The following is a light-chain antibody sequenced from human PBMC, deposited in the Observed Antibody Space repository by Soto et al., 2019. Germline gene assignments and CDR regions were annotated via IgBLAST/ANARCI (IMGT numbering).Light chain of an antibody. J-gene: IGKJ3*01. CDR3: QQLNSFPIP. CDR1: QGISSF. Sequence: IQLTQSPSSLSASVGDRVTITCRASQGISSFFAWYQQKPWKAPKLLIYGASTLQSGVPSRFSGSGSGTDFPLTIGSLEPENLATYYCQQLNSFPIPFGPGNKVHIK. V-gene: IGKV1-9*01. CDR2: GAS.